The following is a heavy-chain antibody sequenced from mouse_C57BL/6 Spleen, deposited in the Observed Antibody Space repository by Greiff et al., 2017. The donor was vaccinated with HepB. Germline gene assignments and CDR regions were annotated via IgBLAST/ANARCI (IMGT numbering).Heavy chain of an antibody. CDR1: GYTFTDYY. CDR3: ARWYDYDGDWYFDV. CDR2: IYPGSGNT. Sequence: QVQLQQSGAELVRPGASVKLSCKASGYTFTDYYINWVKQRPGQGLEWIARIYPGSGNTYYNEKFKGKATLTAEKSSSTAYMQLSSLTSEDSAVYFCARWYDYDGDWYFDVWGTGTTVTVSS. D-gene: IGHD2-4*01. V-gene: IGHV1-76*01. J-gene: IGHJ1*03.